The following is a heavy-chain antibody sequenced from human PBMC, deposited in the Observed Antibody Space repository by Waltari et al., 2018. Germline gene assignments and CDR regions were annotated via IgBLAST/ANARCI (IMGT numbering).Heavy chain of an antibody. V-gene: IGHV4-30-4*08. J-gene: IGHJ3*02. CDR1: GDSISSGDYH. CDR3: ARKTERWDAFDI. D-gene: IGHD4-17*01. CDR2: IYHSGST. Sequence: QVQLQESGPGLVKPSQTLSLTCTVSGDSISSGDYHWSWIRQHPGKGLEWIGYIYHSGSTHYNPSLNSRVTISLDRSKNQFSLKLSSVTAADTAVYYCARKTERWDAFDIWGQGTMVTVSA.